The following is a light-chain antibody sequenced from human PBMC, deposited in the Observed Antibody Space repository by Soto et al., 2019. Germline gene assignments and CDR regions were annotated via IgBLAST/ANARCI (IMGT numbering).Light chain of an antibody. CDR3: SSYTSSSTLGV. V-gene: IGLV2-14*01. CDR2: DVS. Sequence: QSALTQPASVSGSPGQSITISCTGTSSDVGGYNYVSWYQQHPGKAPKLMIYDVSNRPSGVSNRFSGSKSGNTASLTISALQAEDEADYYCSSYTSSSTLGVFGGGTNLTVL. CDR1: SSDVGGYNY. J-gene: IGLJ3*02.